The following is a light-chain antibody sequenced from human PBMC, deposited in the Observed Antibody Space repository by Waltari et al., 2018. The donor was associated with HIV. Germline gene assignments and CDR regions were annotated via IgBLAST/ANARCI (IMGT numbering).Light chain of an antibody. Sequence: RINITCRTSQEISSWLAWYQQKPQQAPKLLIYESSVLQGGVPSRFSGSGSGTEFTLTITGLQPEDFATYYCQHYDNSWAFGQGTKVEVK. CDR1: QEISSW. CDR2: ESS. J-gene: IGKJ1*01. CDR3: QHYDNSWA. V-gene: IGKV1-5*03.